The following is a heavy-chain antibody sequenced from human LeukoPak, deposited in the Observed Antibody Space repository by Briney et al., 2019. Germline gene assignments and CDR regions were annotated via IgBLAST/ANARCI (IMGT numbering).Heavy chain of an antibody. CDR2: ISYIGST. Sequence: SETLSLTCTVSGGSISNYYWSWIRRPPGKGLEWIGYISYIGSTNYSPSLKSRVTISEDTSKNQFSLKLSSVTAADTAVYYCVGSYYYYMDVWGKGTTVTVSS. CDR1: GGSISNYY. J-gene: IGHJ6*03. V-gene: IGHV4-59*01. CDR3: VGSYYYYMDV.